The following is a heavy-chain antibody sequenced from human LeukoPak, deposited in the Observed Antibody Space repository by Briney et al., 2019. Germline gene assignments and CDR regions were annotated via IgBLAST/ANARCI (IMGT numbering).Heavy chain of an antibody. CDR2: ISGSGDNT. CDR1: GFTFSTYG. Sequence: GGSLRLSCAASGFTFSTYGMQWVRQAPGKGLEWVSVISGSGDNTDYADSVKGRFTISRDNSRNTVYLQMNSLRAEDTAVYYCTSFPRADTRDIVFDFWGQGALVTVSS. CDR3: TSFPRADTRDIVFDF. V-gene: IGHV3-23*01. D-gene: IGHD2-15*01. J-gene: IGHJ4*02.